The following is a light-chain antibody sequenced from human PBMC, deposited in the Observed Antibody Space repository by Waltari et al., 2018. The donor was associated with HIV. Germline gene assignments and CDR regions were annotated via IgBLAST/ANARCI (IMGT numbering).Light chain of an antibody. CDR1: NLGETF. CDR3: QVWDTSAARYV. J-gene: IGLJ1*01. CDR2: QDK. V-gene: IGLV3-1*01. Sequence: SYALTQPTSVYVSPGQAAIITGSGVNLGETFVCSYQQKPGQSPVLVIFQDKKRPSGIPERFSASNSGNRATLTISGTQALDEADYYCQVWDTSAARYVFGTGTKVTVL.